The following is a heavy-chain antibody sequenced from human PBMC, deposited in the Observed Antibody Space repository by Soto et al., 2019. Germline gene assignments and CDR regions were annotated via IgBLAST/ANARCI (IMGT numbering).Heavy chain of an antibody. CDR1: VGTFSSYS. CDR2: IIPFANIT. D-gene: IGHD3-16*01. Sequence: QVQLVQSGAEVKKPGSSVTVSCKASVGTFSSYSITWVRQGPGQGLEWMGRIIPFANITNYAQKFQGRITITADKATSTAYMELTSLTSEDTSVYFCAREGPLTRFDHGGQGTLVNVSS. CDR3: AREGPLTRFDH. J-gene: IGHJ4*02. V-gene: IGHV1-69*08.